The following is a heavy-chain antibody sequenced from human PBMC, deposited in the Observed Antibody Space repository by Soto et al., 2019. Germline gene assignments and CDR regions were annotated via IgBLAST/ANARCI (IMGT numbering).Heavy chain of an antibody. J-gene: IGHJ6*03. D-gene: IGHD3-9*01. CDR1: GFTFSSYA. V-gene: IGHV3-23*01. CDR2: ISGSGGST. CDR3: AKETILLDRFYYYYYMDV. Sequence: PGGSLRLSCAASGFTFSSYAMSWVRQAPGKGLEWVSAISGSGGSTYYADSVKGRFTISRDNSKNTLYLQMNSLRAEDTAVYYCAKETILLDRFYYYYYMDVCGKLSTVTVS.